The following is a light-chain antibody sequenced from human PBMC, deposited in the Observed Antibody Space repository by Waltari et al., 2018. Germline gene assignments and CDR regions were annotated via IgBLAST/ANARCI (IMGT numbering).Light chain of an antibody. CDR1: QGIRNN. CDR3: QQYDNWPLT. CDR2: ATS. J-gene: IGKJ5*01. V-gene: IGKV1-6*01. Sequence: AIQMTQSPSSLTASVGDRVTITCRASQGIRNNLGWYQQQPGKAPKLLMYATSTLQSGVPSRFSGSGSGTDFTLTISSLQPEDFATYYCQQYDNWPLTFGQGTRLDIK.